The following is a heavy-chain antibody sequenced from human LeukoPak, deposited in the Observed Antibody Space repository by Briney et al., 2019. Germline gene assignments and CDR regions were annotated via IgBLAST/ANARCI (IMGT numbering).Heavy chain of an antibody. J-gene: IGHJ6*03. V-gene: IGHV3-7*01. CDR3: ARVGVTCCYYYYIDV. CDR2: IKEDGSEK. D-gene: IGHD3-10*01. Sequence: GGSLRLSCAASGFNFGTYWMSWVRQAPEKGLEWVATIKEDGSEKYYVDSVKGRFTISRDNAKKSLHLQMNSLRAEDTAVYYCARVGVTCCYYYYIDVWGKGTTVTVSS. CDR1: GFNFGTYW.